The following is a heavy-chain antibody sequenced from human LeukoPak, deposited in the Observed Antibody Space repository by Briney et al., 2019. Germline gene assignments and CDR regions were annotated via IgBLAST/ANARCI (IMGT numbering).Heavy chain of an antibody. J-gene: IGHJ1*01. Sequence: PGGSLRLSCAASGFTFSSYSMNWVRQAPGKGLEWVSSISSSSSYIYYADSVKGRFTISRDNTKNSLYLQMNSLRAEDTAVYYCARGYSGWYGEYFQHWGQGTLVTVSS. V-gene: IGHV3-21*01. CDR2: ISSSSSYI. CDR3: ARGYSGWYGEYFQH. CDR1: GFTFSSYS. D-gene: IGHD6-19*01.